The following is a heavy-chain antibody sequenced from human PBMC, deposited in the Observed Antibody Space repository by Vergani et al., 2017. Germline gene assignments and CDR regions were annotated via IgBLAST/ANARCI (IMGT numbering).Heavy chain of an antibody. Sequence: QVQLVQSGAEVGKPGASVKISCKASGYTFTAYYIHWVRQAPEQGLEWVGVISPDGFSTFYAQKFQGRVTITRDTSTSTVYVEVTSLRSDDTAVYYCGREPPLTGFFDYRGQGTLVTVSS. J-gene: IGHJ4*02. V-gene: IGHV1-46*03. CDR3: GREPPLTGFFDY. D-gene: IGHD3-9*01. CDR1: GYTFTAYY. CDR2: ISPDGFST.